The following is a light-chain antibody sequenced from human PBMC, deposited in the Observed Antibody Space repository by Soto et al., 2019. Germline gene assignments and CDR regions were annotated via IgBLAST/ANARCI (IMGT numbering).Light chain of an antibody. J-gene: IGKJ5*01. CDR3: QQYGYSPIT. CDR2: AAS. Sequence: EIVMTQSPATLSVSPGERATLSCRASQSVSSTLAWYQQKPGQAPRLLIYAASSRATGSPDRFSGGGSGTDFTLTISRLEPEDFAVYYCQQYGYSPITFGQGTRREIK. CDR1: QSVSST. V-gene: IGKV3-20*01.